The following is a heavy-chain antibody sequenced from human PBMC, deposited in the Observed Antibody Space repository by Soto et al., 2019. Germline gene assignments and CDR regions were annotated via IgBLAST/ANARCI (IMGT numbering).Heavy chain of an antibody. CDR3: ARDLYCYDSSGYSSHPSYGMDV. CDR2: IIPIFGTA. D-gene: IGHD3-22*01. V-gene: IGHV1-69*01. CDR1: GGTFSSYA. Sequence: QVQLVQSGAEVKKPGSSVKVSCKASGGTFSSYAISWVRQAPGQGLEWMGGIIPIFGTANYAQKFQGRVTITADESTSTAYMELSSLRSEDTAVYYCARDLYCYDSSGYSSHPSYGMDVWGQGTTVTVSS. J-gene: IGHJ6*02.